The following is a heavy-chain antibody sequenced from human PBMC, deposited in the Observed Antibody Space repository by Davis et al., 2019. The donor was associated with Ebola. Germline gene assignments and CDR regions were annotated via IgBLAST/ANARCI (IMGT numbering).Heavy chain of an antibody. V-gene: IGHV1-69*13. D-gene: IGHD4-11*01. CDR3: ARDLTLDYGNYSGHYNGMDV. Sequence: SVKVSCKASGGTFSSYAISWVRQAPGQGLEWMGGIIPIFPITYYAQKFQGRVTMTADESTSTAYMELSSLRFEDTAVYYCARDLTLDYGNYSGHYNGMDVWGLGTTVTVSS. CDR2: IIPIFPIT. J-gene: IGHJ6*02. CDR1: GGTFSSYA.